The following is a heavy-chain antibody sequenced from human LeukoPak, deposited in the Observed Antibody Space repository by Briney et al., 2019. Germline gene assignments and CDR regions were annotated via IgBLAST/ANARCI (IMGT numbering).Heavy chain of an antibody. CDR1: GFTVSSNY. D-gene: IGHD2-21*01. Sequence: PGGSLRLSCAASGFTVSSNYMSWVRQAPGKGLEWVSVIYSGGSTYYADSVKGRFTISRDNSKNTLYLQMNSLRAEDTAVYYCAKEKSVIGTPAFDYWGQGTLVTVSS. CDR3: AKEKSVIGTPAFDY. CDR2: IYSGGST. J-gene: IGHJ4*02. V-gene: IGHV3-66*01.